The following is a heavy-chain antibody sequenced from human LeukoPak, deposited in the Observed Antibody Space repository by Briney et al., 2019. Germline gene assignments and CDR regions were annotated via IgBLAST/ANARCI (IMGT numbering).Heavy chain of an antibody. CDR2: ISYEGGTQ. D-gene: IGHD3-22*01. CDR1: GVTLSPYG. Sequence: GGSLRLSCAASGVTLSPYGMHWVRQAPGKGLEWVAVISYEGGTQHYADSVKGRFTISRDNAKNSLYLQMNSLRAEDTAVYYCARVSGYYDSSGYPGYYFDYWGQGTLVTVSS. J-gene: IGHJ4*02. CDR3: ARVSGYYDSSGYPGYYFDY. V-gene: IGHV3-30*03.